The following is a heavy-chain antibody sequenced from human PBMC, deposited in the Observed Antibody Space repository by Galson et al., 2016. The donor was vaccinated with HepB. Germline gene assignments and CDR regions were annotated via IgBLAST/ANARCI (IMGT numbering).Heavy chain of an antibody. CDR2: ISFDGSNN. V-gene: IGHV3-30-3*01. J-gene: IGHJ4*02. D-gene: IGHD3-16*02. Sequence: SLRLSCAASGLTFSSYAMHWVRQAPGKGLEWVAVISFDGSNNFCADSVKGRFTISRDNSKNTLYLQMDSLRAEDTAVYYCARDDDYVWGTYRYTRTVPQYYFDYWGQGTLVTVSS. CDR1: GLTFSSYA. CDR3: ARDDDYVWGTYRYTRTVPQYYFDY.